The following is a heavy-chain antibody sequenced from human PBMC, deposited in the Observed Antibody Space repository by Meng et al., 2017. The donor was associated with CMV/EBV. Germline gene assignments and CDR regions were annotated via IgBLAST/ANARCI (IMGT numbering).Heavy chain of an antibody. J-gene: IGHJ4*02. D-gene: IGHD3-10*01. V-gene: IGHV3-30-3*01. CDR3: ARDHGSGSYYFDY. CDR1: GFTFSSYA. Sequence: GESLKISCAASGFTFSSYAMHWVRQAPGKGLEWVAVISYDGSNKYYADSVKGRFTISRDNSKNTLYLQMNSLRAEDTAVYYCARDHGSGSYYFDYWGQGTLVTVSS. CDR2: ISYDGSNK.